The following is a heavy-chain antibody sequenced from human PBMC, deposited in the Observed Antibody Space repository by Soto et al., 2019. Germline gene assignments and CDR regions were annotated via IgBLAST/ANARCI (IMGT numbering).Heavy chain of an antibody. V-gene: IGHV3-11*06. Sequence: GGSLRLSCAASGFAFTNYYISWIRQAPGKGLEWVSYISSNNVYTNYADSVKVRFTISRDNGKNSVYLQMNGLRAEDTAVYYCARDLEVGSYLYYFDFWGQGALVTVSS. CDR2: ISSNNVYT. D-gene: IGHD1-26*01. CDR3: ARDLEVGSYLYYFDF. J-gene: IGHJ4*02. CDR1: GFAFTNYY.